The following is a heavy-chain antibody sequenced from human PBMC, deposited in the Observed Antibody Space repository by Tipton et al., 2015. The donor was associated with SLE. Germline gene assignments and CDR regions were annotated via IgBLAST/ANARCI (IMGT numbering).Heavy chain of an antibody. V-gene: IGHV4-59*01. CDR1: GGVISEYY. J-gene: IGHJ4*02. D-gene: IGHD3-16*01. Sequence: TLSLTCTVSGGVISEYYWGWIRQPAGKGLEWIGYIHSSGSTNYNSSLESRVTISIDTSRNQFSLKLTSVTAADTAVYYCARSDGGYWGQGTLVTVSS. CDR2: IHSSGST. CDR3: ARSDGGY.